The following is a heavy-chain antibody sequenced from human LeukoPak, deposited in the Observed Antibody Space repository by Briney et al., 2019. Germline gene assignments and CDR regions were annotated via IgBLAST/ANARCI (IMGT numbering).Heavy chain of an antibody. J-gene: IGHJ4*02. CDR2: ISSSSRDI. V-gene: IGHV3-21*01. CDR3: VREAAATLFDY. Sequence: KAGGSLRLSCAASGFTFSSYSMNWVRQAPGKGLEWVAAISSSSRDIFYADSVKGRFSISRDNTQNSLSLQMSSLKAEDTAVYYCVREAAATLFDYWGQGTLVTVSS. CDR1: GFTFSSYS. D-gene: IGHD1-26*01.